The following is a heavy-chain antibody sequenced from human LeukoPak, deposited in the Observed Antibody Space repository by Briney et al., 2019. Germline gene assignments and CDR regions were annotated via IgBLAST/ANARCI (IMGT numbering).Heavy chain of an antibody. J-gene: IGHJ4*02. CDR2: ISYDGSNK. V-gene: IGHV3-30*03. D-gene: IGHD2-21*02. CDR3: GIIGRGVVTGGGDY. CDR1: GFTFSSYG. Sequence: GGSLRLSCAASGFTFSSYGMHWVRQAPGKGLEWVAVISYDGSNKYYADSVKGRFTISRDNSKNTLYLQMNSLRAVDTAVYYWGIIGRGVVTGGGDYWGQGTLVTVSS.